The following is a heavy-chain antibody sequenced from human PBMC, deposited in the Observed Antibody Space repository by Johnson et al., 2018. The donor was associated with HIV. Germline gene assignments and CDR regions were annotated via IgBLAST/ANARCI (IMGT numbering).Heavy chain of an antibody. D-gene: IGHD5-18*01. CDR2: INWNGGST. V-gene: IGHV3-20*04. CDR1: GFTFDNYG. Sequence: VESGGGVVRPGGSLRLSCAASGFTFDNYGVSWVRQAPGKGLEWVSGINWNGGSTGYGDSVKGRFTISRDNAKNSLYLQMNSLRAEDTAFYYCARGLRGYSYIDSFDIWGQGTMVTVSS. CDR3: ARGLRGYSYIDSFDI. J-gene: IGHJ3*02.